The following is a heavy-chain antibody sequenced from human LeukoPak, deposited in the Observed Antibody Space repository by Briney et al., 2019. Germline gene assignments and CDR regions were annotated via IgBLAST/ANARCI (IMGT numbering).Heavy chain of an antibody. CDR3: ASSSWSVNYYSYYYVDV. CDR2: IYISGGT. Sequence: SETLSLTCTVSGGSFSSYYWSWIRQPAGKGLEWIGCIYISGGTNYNPSLKSRVTMSVDTSKNQFSLKLTSVTAADTAVYYCASSSWSVNYYSYYYVDVWGKGTTVTVSS. V-gene: IGHV4-4*07. D-gene: IGHD6-13*01. J-gene: IGHJ6*03. CDR1: GGSFSSYY.